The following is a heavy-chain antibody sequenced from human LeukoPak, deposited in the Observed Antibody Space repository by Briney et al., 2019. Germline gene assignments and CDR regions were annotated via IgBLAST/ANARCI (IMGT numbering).Heavy chain of an antibody. D-gene: IGHD3-22*01. CDR1: GGSFSGYY. V-gene: IGHV4-59*01. CDR3: ARVGLPYYYDSSGYYGNYFDY. Sequence: SETLSLTCAVYGGSFSGYYWSWIRQPPGKGLEWIGYIYYSGSTNYNPSLKSRVTISVDTSKNQFSLKLSSVTAADTAVYYCARVGLPYYYDSSGYYGNYFDYWGQGTLVTVSS. J-gene: IGHJ4*02. CDR2: IYYSGST.